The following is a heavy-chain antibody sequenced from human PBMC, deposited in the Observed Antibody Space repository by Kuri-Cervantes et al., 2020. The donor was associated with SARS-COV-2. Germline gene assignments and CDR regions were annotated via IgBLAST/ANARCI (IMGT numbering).Heavy chain of an antibody. CDR2: IMPALGMP. CDR3: ASDGVSGSLSLDF. V-gene: IGHV1-69*10. Sequence: SVKVSFKASGGTFSSAIISWVRQAPGQGLEWMGGIMPALGMPNYAQKFRGRVNLTADTSTATAYLELSGLKTEDTALYYCASDGVSGSLSLDFWGQGTLVTVSS. CDR1: GGTFSSAI. J-gene: IGHJ4*02. D-gene: IGHD6-19*01.